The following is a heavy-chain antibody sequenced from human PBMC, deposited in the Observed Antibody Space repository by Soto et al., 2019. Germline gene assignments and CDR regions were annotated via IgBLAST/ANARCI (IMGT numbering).Heavy chain of an antibody. D-gene: IGHD2-21*01. CDR3: ETEPPSCAYPAFLFGYFGF. CDR1: GVNFTNIA. Sequence: SVKVSCKASGVNFTNIALSWVRQVPGQGPEWVGQIVPLFDRANYAHNFSGRVTLSAGESATAFYMEPPSLTYEDTAIYYRETEPPSCAYPAFLFGYFGFWGPRTRVPVSS. CDR2: IVPLFDRA. J-gene: IGHJ4*02. V-gene: IGHV1-69*13.